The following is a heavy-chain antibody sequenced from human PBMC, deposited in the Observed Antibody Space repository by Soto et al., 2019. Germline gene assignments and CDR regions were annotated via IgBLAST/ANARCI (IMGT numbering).Heavy chain of an antibody. Sequence: LRLSCAASGVTFSSYSMNWVRQAPGKGLEWVSSISSSSSYIYYADSVKGRFTISRDNAKNSLYLQMNSLRAEDTAVYYCARGTEYYDFWSGYYINWFDPWGQGTLVTVSS. CDR2: ISSSSSYI. V-gene: IGHV3-21*01. CDR3: ARGTEYYDFWSGYYINWFDP. D-gene: IGHD3-3*01. J-gene: IGHJ5*02. CDR1: GVTFSSYS.